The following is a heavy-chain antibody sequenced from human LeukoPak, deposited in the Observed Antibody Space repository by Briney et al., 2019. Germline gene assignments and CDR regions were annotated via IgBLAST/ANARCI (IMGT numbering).Heavy chain of an antibody. D-gene: IGHD5-18*01. CDR1: GYTFTNYA. V-gene: IGHV1-3*01. J-gene: IGHJ4*02. Sequence: ASVKVSCKASGYTFTNYAIHWVRQAPGQRLEWMGWINAGNGNKKYSQKFQGRVTITRDTSASTAYVELSSLRSEDTAVYYCARGEPGSDTAMLNYFDYWGQGTLVTVSS. CDR2: INAGNGNK. CDR3: ARGEPGSDTAMLNYFDY.